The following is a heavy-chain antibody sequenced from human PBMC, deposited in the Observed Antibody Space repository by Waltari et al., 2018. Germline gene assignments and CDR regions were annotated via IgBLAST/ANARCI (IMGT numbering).Heavy chain of an antibody. CDR2: IFPGDSST. J-gene: IGHJ4*02. CDR3: ARHHPAGPDY. Sequence: EVQLVQSGAEVKKPGESLKISCKGSGYSFTSYWIGWGRQMPGKGLGGRAIIFPGDSSTRDRPSFQVQVPTSACKSISTAYLQWSSLKASDTAMYYCARHHPAGPDYWGQGTLVTVSS. D-gene: IGHD6-19*01. CDR1: GYSFTSYW. V-gene: IGHV5-51*01.